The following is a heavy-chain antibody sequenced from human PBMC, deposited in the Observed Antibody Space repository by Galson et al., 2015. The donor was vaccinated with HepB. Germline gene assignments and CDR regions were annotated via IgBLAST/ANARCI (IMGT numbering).Heavy chain of an antibody. CDR2: FDPEGGET. J-gene: IGHJ6*02. CDR1: GYTLTELS. CDR3: ATHSSSGAYYYYGMDV. Sequence: SVKVSCKVSGYTLTELSMHWVRQAPGKGLEWMGGFDPEGGETIYAQKFQGRVTMTEDTSTDTAYMELSSLRSEDTAVYYCATHSSSGAYYYYGMDVWGQGTTVTVSS. V-gene: IGHV1-24*01. D-gene: IGHD6-6*01.